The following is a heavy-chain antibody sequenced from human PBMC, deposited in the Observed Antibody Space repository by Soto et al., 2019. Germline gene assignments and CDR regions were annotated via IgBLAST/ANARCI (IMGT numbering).Heavy chain of an antibody. D-gene: IGHD4-4*01. CDR2: RYWNDEE. J-gene: IGHJ4*02. V-gene: IGHV2-5*01. CDR3: AKRRAISNKLFFDH. CDR1: GFSINTGGAG. Sequence: QITLRESGPTLVKPTQTLTLSCTPSGFSINTGGAGVGWIRQSPGKAPEWLALRYWNDEEGYSPSLRYRLSVTKDAAENRVVLTMTHLDPTDTGTYYCAKRRAISNKLFFDHWGQGALVTVSS.